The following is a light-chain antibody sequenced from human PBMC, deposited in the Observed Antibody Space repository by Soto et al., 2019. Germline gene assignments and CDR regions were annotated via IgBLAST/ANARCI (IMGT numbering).Light chain of an antibody. CDR2: GAS. J-gene: IGKJ5*01. CDR3: QQYNNWPPIT. V-gene: IGKV3-15*01. CDR1: QTVTSN. Sequence: ERVVTQSPATLSVSPGERATLSCRASQTVTSNLAWYQRKPGQAPRLLIYGASTRATGIPARFSGSGSGTEFTLTISSLQSEDIAVYYCQQYNNWPPITFGQGTRLEIK.